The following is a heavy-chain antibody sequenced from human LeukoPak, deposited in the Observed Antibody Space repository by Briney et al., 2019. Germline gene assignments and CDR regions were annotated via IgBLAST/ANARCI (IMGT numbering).Heavy chain of an antibody. CDR1: GDSISSSSYY. J-gene: IGHJ4*02. V-gene: IGHV4-39*01. CDR2: TFYSGST. Sequence: SETLSLTCTVSGDSISSSSYYWEWIRQPPGKGLEWNGSTFYSGSTYYNPSIKIPVNISVDTSNNQFSMKLSSVTAADTAVYYCATQILLCHYYWGQGTLVTVSS. D-gene: IGHD2-15*01. CDR3: ATQILLCHYY.